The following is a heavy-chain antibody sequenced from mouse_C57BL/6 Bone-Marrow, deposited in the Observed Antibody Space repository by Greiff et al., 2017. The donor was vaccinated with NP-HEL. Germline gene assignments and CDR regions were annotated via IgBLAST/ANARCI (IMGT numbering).Heavy chain of an antibody. CDR1: GYTFTSYW. Sequence: QVQLQQPGAELVKPGASVKLSCKASGYTFTSYWMHWVKQRPGRGLEWIGRIDPNSGGTKYNVKFKSKATLTVDKPSSTAYMQLSSLTSEDSAVYYCARRDGSSYDYAMDYWGQGTSVTVSS. D-gene: IGHD1-1*01. CDR3: ARRDGSSYDYAMDY. V-gene: IGHV1-72*01. J-gene: IGHJ4*01. CDR2: IDPNSGGT.